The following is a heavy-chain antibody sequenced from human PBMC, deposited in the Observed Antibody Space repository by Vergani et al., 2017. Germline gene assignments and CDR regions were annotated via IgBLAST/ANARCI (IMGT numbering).Heavy chain of an antibody. CDR3: ARVNREMKAMEAIYYYYYMDV. V-gene: IGHV3-53*01. J-gene: IGHJ6*03. CDR1: GFTVSSNY. CDR2: IYSGGST. Sequence: VQLVESGGGVVQPGRSLRLSCAASGFTVSSNYMSWVRQAPGKGLEWVSVIYSGGSTYYADSVKGRFTISRDNSKNTLYLQMNSLRAEATAVYYCARVNREMKAMEAIYYYYYMDVWGKGTTVTVSS. D-gene: IGHD5-18*01.